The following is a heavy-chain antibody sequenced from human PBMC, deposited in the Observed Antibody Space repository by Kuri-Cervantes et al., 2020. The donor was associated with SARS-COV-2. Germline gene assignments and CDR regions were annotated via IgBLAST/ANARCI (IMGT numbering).Heavy chain of an antibody. CDR2: ISTYSGDT. J-gene: IGHJ6*02. V-gene: IGHV1-18*01. CDR3: ARDSATGNRWGDLNGMDV. Sequence: ASVKVSCKASGYAFTNFGICWVRQAPGRGLEWMGWISTYSGDTIYPQKIQGRVTMTTDTSTSTAYMDLRGLRSDDTAVYYFARDSATGNRWGDLNGMDVWGQGTTVTVSS. CDR1: GYAFTNFG. D-gene: IGHD1-1*01.